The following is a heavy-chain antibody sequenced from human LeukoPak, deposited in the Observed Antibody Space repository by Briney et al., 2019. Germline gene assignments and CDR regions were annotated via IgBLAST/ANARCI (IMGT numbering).Heavy chain of an antibody. D-gene: IGHD1-14*01. V-gene: IGHV1-69*06. CDR3: ARGTTEGAALDY. J-gene: IGHJ4*02. CDR2: IIPIFGTA. CDR1: GYTFTGYY. Sequence: AASVKVSCKASGYTFTGYYMHWVRQAPGQELEWMGGIIPIFGTANYAQKFQGRVTITADKSTSTAYMELSSLRSEDTAVYYCARGTTEGAALDYWGQGTLVTVSS.